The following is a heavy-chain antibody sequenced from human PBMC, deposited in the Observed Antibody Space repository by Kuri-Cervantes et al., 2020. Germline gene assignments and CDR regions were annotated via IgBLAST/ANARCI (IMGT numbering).Heavy chain of an antibody. CDR1: GYTFTSYA. J-gene: IGHJ4*02. V-gene: IGHV1-3*01. CDR3: ARDRRFLEWLSDY. D-gene: IGHD3-3*01. Sequence: ASVKVSCKASGYTFTSYAMHWVRQAPGQRLEWMGWINAGNGDTNYAQKLQGRVTMTTDTSTSTAYMELRSLRSDDTAVYSCARDRRFLEWLSDYWGQGTLVTVSS. CDR2: INAGNGDT.